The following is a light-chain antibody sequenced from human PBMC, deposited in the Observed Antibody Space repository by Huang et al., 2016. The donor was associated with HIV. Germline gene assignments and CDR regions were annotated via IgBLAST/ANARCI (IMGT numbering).Light chain of an antibody. V-gene: IGKV6-21*01. CDR2: FAA. Sequence: EIVLTQSPEFQSVAPKEKVTITCRASQSIHSALHWYQQKPGQSPKLRITFAAQSFSGVPSRFSGSGSGTDFTLTINGLEVEDAATYYCHQSTTLPGTFGQGTKVEIK. J-gene: IGKJ1*01. CDR3: HQSTTLPGT. CDR1: QSIHSA.